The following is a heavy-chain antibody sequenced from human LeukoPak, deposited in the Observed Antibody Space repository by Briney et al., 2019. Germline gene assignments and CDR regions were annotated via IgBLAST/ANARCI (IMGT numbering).Heavy chain of an antibody. J-gene: IGHJ4*02. Sequence: GGSLRLSCAASGFTFSSYWMSWVRQAPGKGLEWVANIKQDGSEKYYVDSVKGRFTISRDNAKNSLYLQMNSLRAEDTALYYCARERPTYYYDSSGYYLDYWGQGTLVTVSS. CDR1: GFTFSSYW. CDR3: ARERPTYYYDSSGYYLDY. D-gene: IGHD3-22*01. CDR2: IKQDGSEK. V-gene: IGHV3-7*03.